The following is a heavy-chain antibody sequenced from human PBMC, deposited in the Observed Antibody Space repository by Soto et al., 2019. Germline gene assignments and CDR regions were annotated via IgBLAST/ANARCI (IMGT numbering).Heavy chain of an antibody. CDR2: LSWDGGTT. Sequence: AESGGVVVKPGGSLRLSCVISGFTFDEHTMHWVRQAPGKGLEWISLLSWDGGTTYYAESVKGRFTISRDIGKNSLFLEMDSLRTEDSALYYCTKVKKQYRTTGGVDFDSWGQGTLVTVSS. CDR3: TKVKKQYRTTGGVDFDS. J-gene: IGHJ4*02. V-gene: IGHV3-43*01. D-gene: IGHD5-12*01. CDR1: GFTFDEHT.